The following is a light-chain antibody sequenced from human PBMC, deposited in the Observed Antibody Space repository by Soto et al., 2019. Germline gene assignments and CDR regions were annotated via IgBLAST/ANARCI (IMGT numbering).Light chain of an antibody. J-gene: IGKJ2*01. CDR2: VVS. Sequence: DIQLTQSPSSLSASVGDRVTITCRASQTISRNLNWYQQKPGEAPWLLMYVVSTLQGGVPSRFSGSESGTDYTLTISSVQPDDFATYYCQQSYSIPYTFGQGTKLEIK. CDR3: QQSYSIPYT. CDR1: QTISRN. V-gene: IGKV1-39*01.